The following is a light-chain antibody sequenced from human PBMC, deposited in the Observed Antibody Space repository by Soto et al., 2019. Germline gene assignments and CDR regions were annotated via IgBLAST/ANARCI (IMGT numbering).Light chain of an antibody. CDR3: QQSFSPPYT. CDR2: ETS. J-gene: IGKJ2*01. V-gene: IGKV1-39*01. Sequence: IPMTQSPSSLSASVGDRVTITCRASQSLSSRITWYQQKPGEAPKLLIYETSSLHSGVPSRFSGSGSETDFTLTINSLQPEDFATYYCQQSFSPPYTFGQGTKLEIK. CDR1: QSLSSR.